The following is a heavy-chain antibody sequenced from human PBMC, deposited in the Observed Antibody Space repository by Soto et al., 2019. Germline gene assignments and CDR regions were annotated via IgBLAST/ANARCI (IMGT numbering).Heavy chain of an antibody. CDR2: IYYSGST. V-gene: IGHV4-59*01. D-gene: IGHD3-10*01. CDR1: GGSISSYY. J-gene: IGHJ4*02. CDR3: ARGMVRGRNHFDY. Sequence: PSETLSLTCTVSGGSISSYYWSWIRQPPGKGLEWIGYIYYSGSTNYNPSLKSRVTISVDTSKNQFSLKLSSVTAADTAVYYCARGMVRGRNHFDYWGQGTLVTVSS.